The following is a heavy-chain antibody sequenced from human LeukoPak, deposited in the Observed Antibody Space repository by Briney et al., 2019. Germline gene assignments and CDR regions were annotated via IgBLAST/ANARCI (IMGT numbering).Heavy chain of an antibody. V-gene: IGHV3-23*01. CDR2: IIGGGGIT. D-gene: IGHD2-2*01. Sequence: GGSLRLSCTASGFTFGDYAMSWVRQAPGKGLEWVSGIIGGGGITYYANSVKGRFTISGDNSKNTLFLQMNSLRAEDTAVYYCAHGAMYQLDSWGQGTLVIVSS. CDR1: GFTFGDYA. CDR3: AHGAMYQLDS. J-gene: IGHJ4*02.